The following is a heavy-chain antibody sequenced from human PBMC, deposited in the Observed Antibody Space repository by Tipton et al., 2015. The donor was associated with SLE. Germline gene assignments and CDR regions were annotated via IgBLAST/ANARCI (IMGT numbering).Heavy chain of an antibody. CDR2: INHSGST. V-gene: IGHV4-34*01. Sequence: TLSLTCAVYGGSFSGYYWSWIRQPPGKGLEWIGEINHSGSTNYNPSLKSQVTISVDTSKNQFSLKLSSVTAADTAVYYCARDHGDYGDYFWYFDLWGRGTLVTVSS. J-gene: IGHJ2*01. CDR1: GGSFSGYY. D-gene: IGHD4-17*01. CDR3: ARDHGDYGDYFWYFDL.